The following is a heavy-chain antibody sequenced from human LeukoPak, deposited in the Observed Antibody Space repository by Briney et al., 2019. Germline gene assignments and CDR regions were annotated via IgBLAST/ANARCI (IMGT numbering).Heavy chain of an antibody. CDR2: INHSGST. Sequence: SETLSRTCAVYGGSFSGYYWSWIRQPPGKGLEWIGEINHSGSTNYNPSLKSRVTISVDTSKNQFSLKLSSVTAADTAVYYCARRTSSWYSPFDYWGQGTLVTVSS. CDR1: GGSFSGYY. V-gene: IGHV4-34*01. CDR3: ARRTSSWYSPFDY. D-gene: IGHD6-13*01. J-gene: IGHJ4*02.